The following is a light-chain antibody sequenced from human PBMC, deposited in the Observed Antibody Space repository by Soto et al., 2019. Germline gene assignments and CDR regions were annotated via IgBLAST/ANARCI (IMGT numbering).Light chain of an antibody. CDR2: KAS. V-gene: IGKV1-5*03. CDR3: QQYNTFWT. CDR1: QSISSW. Sequence: DIQMTQSPSTLSASVGDRVTITCRASQSISSWLAWYQQNPGKAPKLLIYKASSLESGVPSRFSGSGSGTEFTLTISSLQPDDLATYYCQQYNTFWTFGQGTKVDIK. J-gene: IGKJ1*01.